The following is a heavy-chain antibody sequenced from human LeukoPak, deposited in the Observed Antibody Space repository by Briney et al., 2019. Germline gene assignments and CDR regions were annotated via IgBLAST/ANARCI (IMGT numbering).Heavy chain of an antibody. CDR2: IYSGGST. Sequence: PGGSLRLSFAASGFTVSSNYMSWVRQAPGKGLEWVSVIYSGGSTYYADSVRGRSTISRDNSKNTLYLQMNSLRAEDTAVYYCARGGELLDYWGQGTLVTVSS. V-gene: IGHV3-53*01. CDR1: GFTVSSNY. D-gene: IGHD1-26*01. CDR3: ARGGELLDY. J-gene: IGHJ4*02.